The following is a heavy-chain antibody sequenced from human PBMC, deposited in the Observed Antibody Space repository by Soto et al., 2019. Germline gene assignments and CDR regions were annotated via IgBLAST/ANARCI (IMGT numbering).Heavy chain of an antibody. CDR2: IIPICGTA. CDR3: ARPETYYYDSSGYYPHAFDI. V-gene: IGHV1-69*06. J-gene: IGHJ3*02. D-gene: IGHD3-22*01. Sequence: QVQLVQSGAEVKKPGSSVKVSCKASGGTFSSYAISWVRQAPGQGLEWMGGIIPICGTANYAQKFQGRVTITADKSTSTAYMELSSLRSEDTAVYYCARPETYYYDSSGYYPHAFDIWGQGTMVTVSS. CDR1: GGTFSSYA.